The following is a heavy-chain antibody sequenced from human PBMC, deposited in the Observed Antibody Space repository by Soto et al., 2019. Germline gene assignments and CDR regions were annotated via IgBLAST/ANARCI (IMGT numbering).Heavy chain of an antibody. D-gene: IGHD3-9*01. CDR3: VRARYFDNDRVD. J-gene: IGHJ4*02. CDR1: GLTFSNYA. V-gene: IGHV3-23*01. Sequence: EVQLLESGGGLVQPGGSLRLSCAGSGLTFSNYAMTWVRQAPGKGLECVSRISSSGGSTYNAGSVKGRFTISRDNSKNALYLQTSSLRVEDTGVYDCVRARYFDNDRVDWGQGTLVTVSS. CDR2: ISSSGGST.